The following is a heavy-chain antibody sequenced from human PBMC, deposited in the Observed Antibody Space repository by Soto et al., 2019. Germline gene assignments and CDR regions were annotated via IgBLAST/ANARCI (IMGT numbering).Heavy chain of an antibody. CDR1: GGSLSSDNFF. Sequence: QVQLQESGPGLVKPSQTLSVTCTVSGGSLSSDNFFWSWVRQHPETGLEWVGYIYHTGAAYYNPSLKSRLNLSLDTSKNRFSLSLISVTAADTAVYYCAREVISPATSDAFDIWGQGTMVTVSS. CDR2: IYHTGAA. V-gene: IGHV4-31*03. D-gene: IGHD1-26*01. J-gene: IGHJ3*02. CDR3: AREVISPATSDAFDI.